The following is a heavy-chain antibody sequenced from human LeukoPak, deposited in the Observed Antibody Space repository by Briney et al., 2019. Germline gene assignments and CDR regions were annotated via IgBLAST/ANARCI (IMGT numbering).Heavy chain of an antibody. Sequence: SETLSLTCAVYGGSFSGYYWSWIRQPPGRGLEWIGEINHSGSTNYNPSLKSRVTISVDTSKNQFSLKLSSVTAADTAVYYCARGLSGGYPTWGQGTMVTVSS. CDR3: ARGLSGGYPT. CDR1: GGSFSGYY. CDR2: INHSGST. J-gene: IGHJ3*01. D-gene: IGHD1-26*01. V-gene: IGHV4-34*01.